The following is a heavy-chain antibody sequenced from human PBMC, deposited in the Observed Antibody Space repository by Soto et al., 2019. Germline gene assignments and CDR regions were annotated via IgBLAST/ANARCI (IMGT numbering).Heavy chain of an antibody. D-gene: IGHD3-22*01. CDR3: AKERAVDSSGYYYDAFDI. J-gene: IGHJ3*02. V-gene: IGHV3-23*01. CDR2: ISGSGGRT. CDR1: GFTFSSYA. Sequence: GGSLRLSCAASGFTFSSYAMSWVRQAPGKGLEWVSAISGSGGRTYYADSVKGRLTISRDNSKNTLYLQMNSLRAEDTAVYYCAKERAVDSSGYYYDAFDIWGQGTMVTVSS.